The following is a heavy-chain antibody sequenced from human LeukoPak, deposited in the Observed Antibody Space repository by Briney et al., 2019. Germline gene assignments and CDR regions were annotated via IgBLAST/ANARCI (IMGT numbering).Heavy chain of an antibody. D-gene: IGHD3-3*01. CDR3: ARITIFGVVIRGYFDY. V-gene: IGHV1-18*01. CDR2: ISAYNGNT. Sequence: ASVKVSCKASGYTFTSYGISWVRQAPGQGLEWMGWISAYNGNTNYAQKLQGRVTMTTDTSASTAYMELRSLRSDDTAVYYCARITIFGVVIRGYFDYWGQGTLVTVSS. J-gene: IGHJ4*02. CDR1: GYTFTSYG.